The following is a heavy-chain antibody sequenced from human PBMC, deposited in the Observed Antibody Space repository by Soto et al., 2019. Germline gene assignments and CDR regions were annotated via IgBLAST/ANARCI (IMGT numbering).Heavy chain of an antibody. CDR1: GFSLSNARMG. CDR3: ARIGQYSSGWYYPRNDAFDI. CDR2: IFSNDEK. V-gene: IGHV2-26*01. Sequence: QVTLKESGPVLVKPTETLTLTCTVSGFSLSNARMGVSWIRQPPGKALEWLAHIFSNDEKSYSTSLKSRLTISKDTSKSQVVLTMTNMDPVGTATYYCARIGQYSSGWYYPRNDAFDIWGQGTMVTVSS. D-gene: IGHD6-19*01. J-gene: IGHJ3*02.